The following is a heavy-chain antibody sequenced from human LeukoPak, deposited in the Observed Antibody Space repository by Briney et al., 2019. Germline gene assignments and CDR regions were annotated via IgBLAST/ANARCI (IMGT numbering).Heavy chain of an antibody. V-gene: IGHV1-18*01. CDR3: ARGPYYDYVWGSYRPYYYYYYMDV. Sequence: GASVKVSCKASGYTFTSYGISWVRQAPGQGLEWMGWISAYNGNTKYAQKFQGRVTMTTDTSTSTAYMELRSLRSDDTAVYYCARGPYYDYVWGSYRPYYYYYYMDVWGKGTTVTISS. J-gene: IGHJ6*03. CDR1: GYTFTSYG. CDR2: ISAYNGNT. D-gene: IGHD3-16*02.